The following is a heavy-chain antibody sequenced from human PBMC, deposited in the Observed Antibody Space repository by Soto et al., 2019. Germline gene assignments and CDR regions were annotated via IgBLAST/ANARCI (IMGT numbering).Heavy chain of an antibody. CDR1: GFTVSSNY. D-gene: IGHD3-10*01. V-gene: IGHV3-66*01. J-gene: IGHJ4*02. CDR3: ARARPMVRGVIIREDYFDY. CDR2: IYSGGST. Sequence: GGSLRLSCAASGFTVSSNYMSWVRQAPGKGLEWVSVIYSGGSTYYADSVKGRFTISRVNSKNTLYLQMNSLIAEDTAVYYCARARPMVRGVIIREDYFDYWGQGTLVTVSS.